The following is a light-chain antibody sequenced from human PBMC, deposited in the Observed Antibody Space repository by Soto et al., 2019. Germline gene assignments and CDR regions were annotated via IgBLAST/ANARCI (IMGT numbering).Light chain of an antibody. J-gene: IGKJ4*01. CDR1: QGIHTF. CDR2: SAS. Sequence: DIQLTQSPSILSASVGERVTITCRASQGIHTFLAWYQKKPEKAPKLLIYSASTLQSGVPSRFSGSGSGSEFTLTISSLQPEDFGTYYCQQLHAYPLTFGGGPTVDI. CDR3: QQLHAYPLT. V-gene: IGKV1-9*01.